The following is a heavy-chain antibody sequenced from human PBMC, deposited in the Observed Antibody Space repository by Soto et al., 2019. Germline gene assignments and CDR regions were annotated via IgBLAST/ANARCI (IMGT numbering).Heavy chain of an antibody. CDR2: IWYDGSNK. CDR3: ARDLIGYSGSFI. D-gene: IGHD1-26*01. Sequence: PGGSLRLSCAASGFTFSSYGMHWVRQAPGKGLEWVAVIWYDGSNKYYADSVKGRFTISRDNSKNTLYLQMNSLRAEDTAVYYCARDLIGYSGSFIWGQGTMVTV. CDR1: GFTFSSYG. J-gene: IGHJ3*02. V-gene: IGHV3-33*01.